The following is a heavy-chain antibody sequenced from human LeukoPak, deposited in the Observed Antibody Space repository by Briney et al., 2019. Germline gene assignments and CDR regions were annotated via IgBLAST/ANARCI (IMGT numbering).Heavy chain of an antibody. Sequence: PSETLSLTCTVSGGSISGYYWSWIRQPPGKGLEWIGYIDYSVSTNYNPSLKSRVTISLDTSKNQFSLKVTSVTAADTAVYYCARERGRAPGEYKYGFTSFYYYGVDVWGQGTTVTVSS. CDR2: IDYSVST. V-gene: IGHV4-59*01. J-gene: IGHJ6*02. CDR1: GGSISGYY. CDR3: ARERGRAPGEYKYGFTSFYYYGVDV. D-gene: IGHD3-10*01.